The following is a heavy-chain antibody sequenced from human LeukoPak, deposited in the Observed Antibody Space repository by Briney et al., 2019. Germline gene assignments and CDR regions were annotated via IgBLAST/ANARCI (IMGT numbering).Heavy chain of an antibody. Sequence: PGGSLRLSCAASGFTFSGYWTSWVRQAPGKGLEWVANIKQDGSEMYYVDSVRGRFTISRDNAKNSLYLQMNSLRAEDTAVYYCARDLLGKYSSTWSFYYWGQGTLVTASS. CDR1: GFTFSGYW. CDR2: IKQDGSEM. CDR3: ARDLLGKYSSTWSFYY. J-gene: IGHJ4*02. V-gene: IGHV3-7*05. D-gene: IGHD6-13*01.